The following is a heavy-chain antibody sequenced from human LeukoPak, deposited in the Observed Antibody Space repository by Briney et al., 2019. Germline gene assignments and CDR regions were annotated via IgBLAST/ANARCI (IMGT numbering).Heavy chain of an antibody. J-gene: IGHJ4*02. CDR1: GFTFSGYW. Sequence: PGGSLRLSCAASGFTFSGYWMTLVRQAPGKGLEWVANTNEDGSVRQYADSVKGRFTISRDNSKNSLYLQMNSLRTEDTALYYCAKDMEHDYGGNDSDYWGQGTLVTVSS. D-gene: IGHD4-23*01. CDR3: AKDMEHDYGGNDSDY. CDR2: TNEDGSVR. V-gene: IGHV3-7*03.